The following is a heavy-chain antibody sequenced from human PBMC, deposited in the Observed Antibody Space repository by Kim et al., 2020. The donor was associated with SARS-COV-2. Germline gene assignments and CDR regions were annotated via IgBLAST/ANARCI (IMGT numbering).Heavy chain of an antibody. D-gene: IGHD1-26*01. J-gene: IGHJ4*02. Sequence: YADSVKGRFTISRDNAKNSLYLQMNSLRAEDTAVYYCAREGEVGATYFDYWGQGTLVTVSS. V-gene: IGHV3-11*05. CDR3: AREGEVGATYFDY.